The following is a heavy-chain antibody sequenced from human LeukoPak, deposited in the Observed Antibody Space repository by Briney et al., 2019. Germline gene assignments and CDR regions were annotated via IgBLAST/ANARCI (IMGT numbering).Heavy chain of an antibody. J-gene: IGHJ5*02. CDR1: GFTFSSYA. CDR3: AGQVLEWSGGWFDP. V-gene: IGHV3-30-3*01. CDR2: ISYDGSNK. Sequence: GRSLRLSCAASGFTFSSYAMHWVRQAPGKGLEWVAVISYDGSNKYYADSVKGRFTMSRDNSKNTLYLQMNSLRAEDTAVYYCAGQVLEWSGGWFDPWGQGTLVTVSS. D-gene: IGHD3-3*01.